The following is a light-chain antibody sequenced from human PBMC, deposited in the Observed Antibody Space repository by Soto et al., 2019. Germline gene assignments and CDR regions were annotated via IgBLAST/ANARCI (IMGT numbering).Light chain of an antibody. J-gene: IGLJ3*02. CDR2: GNT. CDR3: QSYVSSLTGSV. V-gene: IGLV1-40*01. Sequence: QSVLTQPPSVSGAPGQRVTISCTGSSSNIGAGYDVHWYRQVPGTAPKLLIFGNTNRPSGVPDRFSGSKSGSSASLAITGLQAEDESEYYCQSYVSSLTGSVFGGGTKVTVL. CDR1: SSNIGAGYD.